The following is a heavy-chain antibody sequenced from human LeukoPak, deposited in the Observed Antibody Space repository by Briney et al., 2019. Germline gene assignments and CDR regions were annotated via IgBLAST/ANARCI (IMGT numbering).Heavy chain of an antibody. CDR1: GFTFSSYS. CDR2: ISSSGSTI. J-gene: IGHJ4*02. D-gene: IGHD5-18*01. CDR3: ARRGIQLWPHDDY. V-gene: IGHV3-48*04. Sequence: GGSLRLSCAASGFTFSSYSMNWVRQAPGKGLEWVSYISSSGSTIFYADSVKGRFTISRDNAKNSLYLQMNSLRAEDTAVYYCARRGIQLWPHDDYWGQGTLVTVSS.